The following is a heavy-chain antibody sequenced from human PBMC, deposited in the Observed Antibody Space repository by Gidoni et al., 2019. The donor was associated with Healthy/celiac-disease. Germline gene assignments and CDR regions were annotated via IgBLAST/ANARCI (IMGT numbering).Heavy chain of an antibody. V-gene: IGHV2-5*02. CDR2: IYWDDDK. CDR1: GSSPSPSGVG. J-gene: IGHJ5*02. Sequence: QITLKESGPTLVKPTQTLPLTCTFSGSSPSPSGVGVGWIRQPPGKALEWLALIYWDDDKRYSPSLKSRLTITKDTSKNQVVLTMTNMDPVDTATYYCAHSGRGIAAAGTPNWFDPWGQGTLVTVSS. D-gene: IGHD6-13*01. CDR3: AHSGRGIAAAGTPNWFDP.